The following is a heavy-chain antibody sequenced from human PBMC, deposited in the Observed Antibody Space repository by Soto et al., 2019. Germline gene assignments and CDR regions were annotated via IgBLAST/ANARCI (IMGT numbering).Heavy chain of an antibody. CDR3: ARDQPYYDISNGYSRESFTIDY. V-gene: IGHV1-46*01. Sequence: ASVKVSCKASGYTFTSYYMHWVRQAPGQGLEWMGIINPSGGSTSYAQKFQGRVTMTRDTSTSTVYMELSSLRSEDTAVYYCARDQPYYDISNGYSRESFTIDYWGQGTLVTVSS. J-gene: IGHJ4*02. D-gene: IGHD3-9*01. CDR2: INPSGGST. CDR1: GYTFTSYY.